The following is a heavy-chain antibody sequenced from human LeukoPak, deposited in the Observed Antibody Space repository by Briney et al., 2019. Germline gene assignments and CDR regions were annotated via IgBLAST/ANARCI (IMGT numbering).Heavy chain of an antibody. Sequence: ASVKVSCKASGYTFTSYGIIWVRQAPGQRLEWMGWISAYNGNTNYAQKLQGRVTVTTDTSPSTAYTELRSLRSDDTAVYYCAMASYCSGGSCYWYYYYGMDVWGQGTTVTVSS. V-gene: IGHV1-18*01. CDR3: AMASYCSGGSCYWYYYYGMDV. CDR2: ISAYNGNT. J-gene: IGHJ6*02. D-gene: IGHD2-15*01. CDR1: GYTFTSYG.